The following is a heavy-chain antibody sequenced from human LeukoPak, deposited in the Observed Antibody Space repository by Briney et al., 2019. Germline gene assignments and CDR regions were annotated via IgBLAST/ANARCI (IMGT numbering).Heavy chain of an antibody. CDR1: GGSVRSDMSH. Sequence: SETLSLTCAVYGGSVRSDMSHWSWIRQPPGKGLEWIGYVHYSGSANYNPSLESRVTMSLDHSKNQFSLDLTSVTSADAAVYYCARNRGWYATDVWGQGAAVTVSS. CDR3: ARNRGWYATDV. D-gene: IGHD6-19*01. J-gene: IGHJ6*02. V-gene: IGHV4-61*01. CDR2: VHYSGSA.